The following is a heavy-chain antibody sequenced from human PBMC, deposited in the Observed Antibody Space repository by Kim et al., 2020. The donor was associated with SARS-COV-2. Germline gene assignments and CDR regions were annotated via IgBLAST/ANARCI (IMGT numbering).Heavy chain of an antibody. CDR2: IYYSGST. D-gene: IGHD3-9*01. CDR1: GGSISSSSYY. V-gene: IGHV4-39*01. CDR3: GSLPIRYFDWLSSLDV. Sequence: SETLSLTCTVSGGSISSSSYYWGWIRQPPGKGLEWIGSIYYSGSTYYNPSLKSRVTISVDTSKNQFSLKLSSVTAADTAVYYCGSLPIRYFDWLSSLDVWGKGTTVTVSS. J-gene: IGHJ6*04.